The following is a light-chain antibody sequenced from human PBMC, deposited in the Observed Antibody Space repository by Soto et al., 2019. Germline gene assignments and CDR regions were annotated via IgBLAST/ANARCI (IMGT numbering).Light chain of an antibody. V-gene: IGKV3-15*01. CDR3: QQYNSWWT. J-gene: IGKJ1*01. Sequence: EALRTQSPATLSLSPGERATLSCRASQSVSSNLAWYQQKPGQAPRLLIHGASTRATGIPARLSGSGSGTEFTLTISSMQSEDFAVYYCQQYNSWWTFGQGTKVDIK. CDR2: GAS. CDR1: QSVSSN.